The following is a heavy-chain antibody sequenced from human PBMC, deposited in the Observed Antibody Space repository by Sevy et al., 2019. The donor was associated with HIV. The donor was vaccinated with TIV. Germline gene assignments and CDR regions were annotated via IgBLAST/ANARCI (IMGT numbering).Heavy chain of an antibody. CDR1: GFNFNIYS. Sequence: GGSLRLSCVASGFNFNIYSMSWVRQAPGKRLEWVSTLSFGCGRINHADSVQGRFTMSRDDSKKTVYLEMNSRRPEDTAVYYCAREGCTKPHDYWGQGTLVTVSS. CDR3: AREGCTKPHDY. J-gene: IGHJ4*02. V-gene: IGHV3-23*01. CDR2: LSFGCGRI. D-gene: IGHD2-8*01.